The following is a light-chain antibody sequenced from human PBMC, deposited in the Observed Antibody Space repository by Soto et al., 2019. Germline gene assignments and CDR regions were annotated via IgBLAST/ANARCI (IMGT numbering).Light chain of an antibody. CDR3: QQYNTWTWT. J-gene: IGKJ1*01. CDR2: GAA. CDR1: QTISTN. Sequence: ELVMTQSPATLSVSPGARATLSCRASQTISTNLAWYQHKPGQPPSLLIYGAATRATGVPARFSGSWSGTLFTLTIASLQSEDFAVYYCQQYNTWTWTFGQVIMVDIK. V-gene: IGKV3-15*01.